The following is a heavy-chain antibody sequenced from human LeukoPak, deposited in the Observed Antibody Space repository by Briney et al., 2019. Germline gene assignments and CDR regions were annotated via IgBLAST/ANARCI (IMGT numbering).Heavy chain of an antibody. D-gene: IGHD3-16*01. J-gene: IGHJ4*02. CDR1: RGSISSSSYY. Sequence: PSETLSLTCAVSRGSISSSSYYWGWIRQPPGKGLEWIGSIYYSGSTYYNPSLKSRVTISVDTSQNQFSLRLSSVTAADTAVYYCARHFPKVDFVQVDYLDYWGQGTLVTVSS. V-gene: IGHV4-39*01. CDR3: ARHFPKVDFVQVDYLDY. CDR2: IYYSGST.